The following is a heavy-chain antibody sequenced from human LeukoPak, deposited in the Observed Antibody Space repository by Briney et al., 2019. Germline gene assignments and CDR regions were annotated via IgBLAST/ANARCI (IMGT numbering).Heavy chain of an antibody. J-gene: IGHJ4*02. V-gene: IGHV4-30-2*01. Sequence: SQTLSLTCAVSGGSINSGGYSWSWIRQPPGKGLEWIGYIYQSGTTYYNPSLRSRVIISVDTSKNQFSLKLSSVAAADTAVYYCARDYGDYFDYWGQGTLVTVSS. D-gene: IGHD4-17*01. CDR1: GGSINSGGYS. CDR3: ARDYGDYFDY. CDR2: IYQSGTT.